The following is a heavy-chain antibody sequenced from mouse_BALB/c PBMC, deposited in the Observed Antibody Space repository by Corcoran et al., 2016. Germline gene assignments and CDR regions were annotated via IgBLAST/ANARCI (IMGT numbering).Heavy chain of an antibody. Sequence: QIQLQQSGPELVKPGASVKISCKASGYTFTDYYINWVKQKPGQGLEWIGWIYPGSGNTKYNEKFKGKATLTVDTSSSTAYMQLSSLTSEDTAVYFCAREYTFYAMDYWGQGTSVTVSS. J-gene: IGHJ4*01. V-gene: IGHV1-84*02. CDR3: AREYTFYAMDY. CDR2: IYPGSGNT. D-gene: IGHD2-10*02. CDR1: GYTFTDYY.